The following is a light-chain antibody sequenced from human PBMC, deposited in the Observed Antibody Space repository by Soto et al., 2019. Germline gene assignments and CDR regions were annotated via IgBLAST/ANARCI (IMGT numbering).Light chain of an antibody. Sequence: PLARTPLSCRASQSVSSSYLAWYQQKPGQAPRLLIYGASSRATGIPDRFSGSGSGTDFTLTISRLEPEDFAVYYCHQYDSWTFGQGTNVDIK. V-gene: IGKV3-20*01. J-gene: IGKJ1*01. CDR2: GAS. CDR1: QSVSSSY. CDR3: HQYDSWT.